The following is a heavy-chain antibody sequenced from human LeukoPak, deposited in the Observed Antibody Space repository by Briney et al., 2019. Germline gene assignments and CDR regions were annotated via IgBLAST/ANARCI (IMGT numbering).Heavy chain of an antibody. CDR2: ISSSGSTI. V-gene: IGHV3-48*03. D-gene: IGHD1-1*01. Sequence: PGGSLRLSCAASGFTFSSYEMNWVRQAPGKGLEWVSYISSSGSTIYYADSAKGRFTISRDNAKNPLYLQMNSLRAEDTAVYYCARVKRNNWNQVMDVWGKGTTVTVSS. CDR3: ARVKRNNWNQVMDV. CDR1: GFTFSSYE. J-gene: IGHJ6*04.